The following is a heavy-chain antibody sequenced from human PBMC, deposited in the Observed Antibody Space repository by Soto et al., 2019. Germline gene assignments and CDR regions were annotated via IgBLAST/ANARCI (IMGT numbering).Heavy chain of an antibody. V-gene: IGHV2-5*02. CDR3: AHRVLRTVFGLVTTTAIYFDF. CDR2: IYWDDDK. J-gene: IGHJ4*02. Sequence: QITLNESGPPPVNPRQPLTLTCTFSGFSLTTSGVGVGWIRQSPGKAPEWLALIYWDDDKRYSASLKSRLTITKDTSKSQVVLRMADLDPADTATYYCAHRVLRTVFGLVTTTAIYFDFWGQGTPVAVSS. D-gene: IGHD3-3*01. CDR1: GFSLTTSGVG.